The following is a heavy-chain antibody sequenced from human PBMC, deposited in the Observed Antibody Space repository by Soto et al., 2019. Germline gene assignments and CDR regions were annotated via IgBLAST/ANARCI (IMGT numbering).Heavy chain of an antibody. CDR3: ARDFSIAAAGTSDY. CDR2: ISYDGSNK. D-gene: IGHD6-13*01. CDR1: GFTFSSYA. Sequence: GGSLRLSCAASGFTFSSYAMHWVRQAPGKGLEWVAVISYDGSNKYYADSVKGRFTISRDNSKNTLYLQMNSLRAEDTAVYYCARDFSIAAAGTSDYWGQGTLVTV. V-gene: IGHV3-30-3*01. J-gene: IGHJ4*02.